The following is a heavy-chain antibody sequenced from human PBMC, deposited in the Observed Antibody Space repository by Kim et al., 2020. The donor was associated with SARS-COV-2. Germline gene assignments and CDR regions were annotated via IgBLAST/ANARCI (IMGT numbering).Heavy chain of an antibody. CDR3: AKELRYYYDSSGYYGAPFDY. V-gene: IGHV3-23*01. CDR1: GFTFSSYA. J-gene: IGHJ4*02. D-gene: IGHD3-22*01. CDR2: ISGSGGST. Sequence: GGSLRLSCAASGFTFSSYAMSWVRQAPGKGLEWVSAISGSGGSTYYADSVKGRFTISRDNSKNTLYLQMNSLRAEDTAVYYCAKELRYYYDSSGYYGAPFDYWGQGTLVTVSS.